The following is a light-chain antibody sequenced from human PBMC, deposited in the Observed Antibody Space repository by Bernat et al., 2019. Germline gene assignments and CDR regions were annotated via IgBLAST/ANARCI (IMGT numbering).Light chain of an antibody. V-gene: IGKV3-20*01. J-gene: IGKJ2*01. CDR2: EIS. CDR1: QSISSNY. Sequence: EIVLTQSPGTLSLSPGERATLSCRASQSISSNYLAWYLQKPGQAPRLLVYEISTRATGIPDRISGRGSGTDFTLTVSRLEPEDFAVYYCLQYGAFPYTFGQGTKLEIK. CDR3: LQYGAFPYT.